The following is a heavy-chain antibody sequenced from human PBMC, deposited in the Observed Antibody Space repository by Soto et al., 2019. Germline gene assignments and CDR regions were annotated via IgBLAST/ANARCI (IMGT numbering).Heavy chain of an antibody. Sequence: EVQLVESGGGLVQPGRSLRLSCAASGFTFDDYAMHWVRQAPGKGLEWVSGISWHSGSIGYADSVKGRFTISRDNAKNSLYLQMNSLRAEDTALYYCARKLRFLEWRIPYGGAFDIWGQGTMVTVSS. J-gene: IGHJ3*02. CDR3: ARKLRFLEWRIPYGGAFDI. D-gene: IGHD3-3*01. CDR1: GFTFDDYA. V-gene: IGHV3-9*01. CDR2: ISWHSGSI.